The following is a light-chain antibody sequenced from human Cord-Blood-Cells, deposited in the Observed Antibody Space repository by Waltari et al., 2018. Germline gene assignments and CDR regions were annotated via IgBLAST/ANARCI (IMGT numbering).Light chain of an antibody. J-gene: IGLJ2*01. CDR3: NSRDSSGNHVV. CDR1: SLRSYY. Sequence: SSELTQDPAVSVALGQTVRITCQGDSLRSYYASWYQQKPGQAPVLVIYGKNNRPSGIPDRFSVSSSGNTASLTITGAQAEDEADYYCNSRDSSGNHVVFGGWTKLTVL. V-gene: IGLV3-19*01. CDR2: GKN.